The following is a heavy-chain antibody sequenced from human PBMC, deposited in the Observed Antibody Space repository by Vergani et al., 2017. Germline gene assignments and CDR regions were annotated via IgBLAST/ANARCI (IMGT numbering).Heavy chain of an antibody. CDR2: IQFYGINQ. CDR3: AKHFRGWGIDY. D-gene: IGHD3-16*01. J-gene: IGHJ4*02. Sequence: HLGGSLRLSCATSGFTFSNYDMQCIRQVPFNWLEFVAFIQFYGINQYYADSFNFRFTLSRDFSKNTLYLQMNSLRTDDTATYYCAKHFRGWGIDYWGQGTQVIVSS. V-gene: IGHV3-30*02. CDR1: GFTFSNYD.